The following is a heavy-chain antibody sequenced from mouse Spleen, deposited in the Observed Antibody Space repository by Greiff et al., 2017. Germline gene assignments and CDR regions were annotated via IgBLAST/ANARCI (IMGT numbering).Heavy chain of an antibody. V-gene: IGHV1-81*01. D-gene: IGHD4-1*01. Sequence: QVQLKESGAELARPGASVKLSCKASGYTFTSYGISWVKQRTGQGLEWIREIYPRSGNTYYNEKFKGKATLTADKSSSTAYMELRSLTSEDSAVYFCARGGTGTWFAYWGQGTLVTVSA. CDR2: IYPRSGNT. CDR3: ARGGTGTWFAY. CDR1: GYTFTSYG. J-gene: IGHJ3*01.